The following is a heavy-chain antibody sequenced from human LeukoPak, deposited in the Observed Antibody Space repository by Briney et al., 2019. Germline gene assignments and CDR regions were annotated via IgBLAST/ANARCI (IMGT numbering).Heavy chain of an antibody. CDR2: IYYSGST. CDR3: ARADILTGYYDIHAFDI. V-gene: IGHV4-59*01. Sequence: KASETLSLTCTVSAGSISNYYWNWIRQSPGKGLEWIGYIYYSGSTNYNPSHKSRVTISVDTSKNQFSLKLNSVSAADTAVYYCARADILTGYYDIHAFDIWGQGTMVTVSS. J-gene: IGHJ3*02. D-gene: IGHD3-9*01. CDR1: AGSISNYY.